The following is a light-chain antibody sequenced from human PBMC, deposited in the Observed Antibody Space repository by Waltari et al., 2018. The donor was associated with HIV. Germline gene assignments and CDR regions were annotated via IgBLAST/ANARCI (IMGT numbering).Light chain of an antibody. CDR3: QQYYMSPPA. V-gene: IGKV4-1*01. Sequence: DVVLTQSPDALLGSLAGSITTNCTSRRSIFFNSDKKNYLAWYQQKPGQPPKLLVYWASTRESGIPDRFSGAGSGTEFTLTISGLQAEDADTYFCQQYYMSPPAFGQGTKVEI. J-gene: IGKJ1*01. CDR1: RSIFFNSDKKNY. CDR2: WAS.